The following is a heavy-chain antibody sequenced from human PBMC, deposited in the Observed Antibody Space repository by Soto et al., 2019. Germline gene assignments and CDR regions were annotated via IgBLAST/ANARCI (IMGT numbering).Heavy chain of an antibody. CDR1: GYAFDSYN. CDR3: ARPSTYGYAWGALGHDAFDI. Sequence: QAQLVQSGAEVKKPGASVKVSCKASGYAFDSYNINWVRQAPGQGLEWMGWISVYNGNTDYGQKFQGRVTMTTDTPTSTAYMELRSLTSDDTAVYYRARPSTYGYAWGALGHDAFDIWGQGTMLTVSS. J-gene: IGHJ3*02. D-gene: IGHD5-18*01. CDR2: ISVYNGNT. V-gene: IGHV1-18*01.